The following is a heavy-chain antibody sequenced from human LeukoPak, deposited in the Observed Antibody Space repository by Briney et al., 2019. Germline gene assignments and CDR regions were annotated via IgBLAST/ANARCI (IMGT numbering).Heavy chain of an antibody. CDR3: ARSFDDSSGYYYFDY. V-gene: IGHV3-11*06. CDR1: GFTLSDYY. J-gene: IGHJ4*02. CDR2: ISSSSSYT. Sequence: GGSLRLSCAASGFTLSDYYMSWIRQAPGKGLEWVSYISSSSSYTNYADSVKGRFTISRDNAKNSLYLQMNSLRAEDTAVYYCARSFDDSSGYYYFDYWGQGTLVTVSS. D-gene: IGHD3-22*01.